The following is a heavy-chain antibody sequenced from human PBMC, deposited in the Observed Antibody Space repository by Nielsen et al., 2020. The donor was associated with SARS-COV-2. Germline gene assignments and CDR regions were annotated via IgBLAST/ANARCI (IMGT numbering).Heavy chain of an antibody. J-gene: IGHJ4*02. CDR2: INPDDSKT. CDR3: TRGFYSQSDC. Sequence: GESLKISCAASGFIFSNYRMHWVRQAPGQGLVWVSHINPDDSKTTYADSVKGRFTISRDNGKNSLYLQMNTLRSEDTALYYCTRGFYSQSDCWGQGTLVTVSS. D-gene: IGHD2-15*01. V-gene: IGHV3-74*03. CDR1: GFIFSNYR.